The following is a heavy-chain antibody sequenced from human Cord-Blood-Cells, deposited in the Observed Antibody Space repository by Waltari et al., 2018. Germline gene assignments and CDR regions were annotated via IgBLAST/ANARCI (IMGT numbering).Heavy chain of an antibody. V-gene: IGHV4-34*01. CDR2: INHSGST. D-gene: IGHD1-26*01. CDR1: GGSFSGYY. Sequence: VYGGSFSGYYWSWIRQPPGKGLEWIGEINHSGSTNYNPSLKSRVTISVDTSKNQFSLKLSSVTAADTAVYYCARDIVGANDAFDIWGQGTMVTVSS. CDR3: ARDIVGANDAFDI. J-gene: IGHJ3*02.